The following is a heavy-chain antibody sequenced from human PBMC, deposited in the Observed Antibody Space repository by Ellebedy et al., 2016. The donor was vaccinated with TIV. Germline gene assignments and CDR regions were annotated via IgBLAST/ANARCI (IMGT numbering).Heavy chain of an antibody. D-gene: IGHD2-8*01. J-gene: IGHJ5*02. CDR2: INHSGRT. CDR1: GGSFSGYY. CDR3: ASLCCTQDNTPLGEFWFDP. Sequence: MPSETLSLTCAVYGGSFSGYYWSWIRQPPGKGLEWTGEINHSGRTNYNPSLKSRVTISVDTSKNQFSLKLSSVTAADTAVYYCASLCCTQDNTPLGEFWFDPWGQGTLVTVSS. V-gene: IGHV4-34*01.